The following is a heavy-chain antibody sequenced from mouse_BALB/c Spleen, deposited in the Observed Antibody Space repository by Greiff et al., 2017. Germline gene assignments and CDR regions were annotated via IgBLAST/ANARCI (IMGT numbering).Heavy chain of an antibody. Sequence: EVKVVESGGGLVQPGGSRKLSCAASGFTFSSFGMHWVRQAPEKGLEWVAYISSGSSTIYYADTVKGRFTISRDNPKNTLFLQMPSLRSEDTAMYYCSRVYYRDAMDYWGQGTSVTVSS. CDR2: ISSGSSTI. CDR3: SRVYYRDAMDY. CDR1: GFTFSSFG. J-gene: IGHJ4*01. V-gene: IGHV5-17*02. D-gene: IGHD2-14*01.